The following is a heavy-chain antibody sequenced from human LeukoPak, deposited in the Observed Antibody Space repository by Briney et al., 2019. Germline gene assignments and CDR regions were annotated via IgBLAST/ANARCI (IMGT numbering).Heavy chain of an antibody. J-gene: IGHJ4*02. Sequence: SETLSLTCTVSGGSISSYYWSWIRQPPGEGLEWIGYIYYSGSTNYNPSLKSRVTISVDTSKNQFSLKLSSVTAADTAVYYCARHKTGGYSGYDSLFLAYWGQGTLVTVSS. CDR2: IYYSGST. CDR1: GGSISSYY. D-gene: IGHD5-12*01. CDR3: ARHKTGGYSGYDSLFLAY. V-gene: IGHV4-59*08.